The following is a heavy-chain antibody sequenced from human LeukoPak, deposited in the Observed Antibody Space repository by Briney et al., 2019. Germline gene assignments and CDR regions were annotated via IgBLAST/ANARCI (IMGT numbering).Heavy chain of an antibody. CDR3: ARDEYGDYHLEY. CDR2: ITSSSSYI. V-gene: IGHV3-21*01. D-gene: IGHD4-17*01. J-gene: IGHJ4*02. Sequence: PGGTLRLSCAASGFTFSSYSMNWVRKAPAKGLEWVSSITSSSSYIYYADSAKERFTISRDNAKNSLYLPMKSLRAEDNAVIYCARDEYGDYHLEYGGQDTLVTVS. CDR1: GFTFSSYS.